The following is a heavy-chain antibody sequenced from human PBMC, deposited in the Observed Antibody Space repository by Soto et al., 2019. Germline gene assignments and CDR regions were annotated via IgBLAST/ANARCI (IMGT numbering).Heavy chain of an antibody. CDR2: INSDGINT. Sequence: VQLVESGGGLVQPGGSLRLSCTASGFTFSSCWMHWVRQAPGKGLVWVSRINSDGINTSHADSVKGRFTISRDNAKSTLYLQMNSLRAEDTAVYYCARAQYLADDVFDIWGRGTVVTVSS. CDR3: ARAQYLADDVFDI. J-gene: IGHJ3*02. CDR1: GFTFSSCW. V-gene: IGHV3-74*01. D-gene: IGHD2-2*01.